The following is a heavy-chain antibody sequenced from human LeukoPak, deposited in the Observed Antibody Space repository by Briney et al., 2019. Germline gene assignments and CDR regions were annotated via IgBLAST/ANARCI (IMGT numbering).Heavy chain of an antibody. V-gene: IGHV3-23*01. J-gene: IGHJ4*02. Sequence: GGSLRLSCAASGFTFSSYAMSWVRQAPGKGLEWVSAISGSGGSTYYADSVKGRFTISRDNSKNTLYLQMNSLRAEDTAVYYCAKTQGLYDYVWGRTFDYWGQGTLVTVSS. CDR2: ISGSGGST. D-gene: IGHD3-16*01. CDR1: GFTFSSYA. CDR3: AKTQGLYDYVWGRTFDY.